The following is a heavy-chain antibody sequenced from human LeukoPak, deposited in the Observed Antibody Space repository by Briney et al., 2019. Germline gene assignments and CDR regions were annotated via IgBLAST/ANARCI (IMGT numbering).Heavy chain of an antibody. Sequence: PGGSLRLSCAASGFTFSNSGMHWVRQAPGKGLEWVALVLYDGSNKYYTDSVKGRFTISRDNSRNTLYLQMNSQRPEDAAVYYCAKDLTYWGQGTLVTVSS. V-gene: IGHV3-30*02. CDR1: GFTFSNSG. CDR2: VLYDGSNK. CDR3: AKDLTY. J-gene: IGHJ4*02.